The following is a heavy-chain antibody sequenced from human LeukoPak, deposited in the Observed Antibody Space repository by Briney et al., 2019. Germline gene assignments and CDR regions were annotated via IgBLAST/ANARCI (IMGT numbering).Heavy chain of an antibody. CDR3: ARAVSYCGGDCYEAFDI. CDR2: IYYSGST. J-gene: IGHJ3*02. CDR1: GGSISSYY. Sequence: SGTLSLTCTVSGGSISSYYWSWIRQPPGKGLEWIGYIYYSGSTNYNPSLKSRVTISVDTSKNQFSLKLSSVTAADTAVYYCARAVSYCGGDCYEAFDIWAKGQWSPSLQ. V-gene: IGHV4-59*01. D-gene: IGHD2-21*01.